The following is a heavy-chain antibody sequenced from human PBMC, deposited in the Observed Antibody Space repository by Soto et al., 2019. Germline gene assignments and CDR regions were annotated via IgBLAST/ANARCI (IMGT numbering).Heavy chain of an antibody. V-gene: IGHV1-8*01. CDR1: GYTFTSYD. CDR2: MNPNSGST. D-gene: IGHD3-22*01. J-gene: IGHJ3*01. CDR3: ATRPLLPGAP. Sequence: ASVKVSCKASGYTFTSYDINWVRQATGQGLEWMGWMNPNSGSTYYADSVKGRFTISRDNSKNTLYLQMSSLRAEDTAVYYCATRPLLPGAPWGQGTMVTVSS.